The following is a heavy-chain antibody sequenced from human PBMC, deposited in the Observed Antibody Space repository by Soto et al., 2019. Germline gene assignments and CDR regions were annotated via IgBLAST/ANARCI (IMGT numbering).Heavy chain of an antibody. CDR2: IYRTGGT. D-gene: IGHD3-10*01. J-gene: IGHJ4*02. CDR3: ARGWVLYAGRGFDY. V-gene: IGHV4-30-4*01. CDR1: SESISRGDYF. Sequence: QVQLQESGPGLVKPSQTLSLICTVSSESISRGDYFWIWIRQPPGKGLEWIGYIYRTGGTSYNPSLDNRLTMSVDTSKNQFSLKLKSVTAADTAMYYCARGWVLYAGRGFDYWGQGSLVTVSS.